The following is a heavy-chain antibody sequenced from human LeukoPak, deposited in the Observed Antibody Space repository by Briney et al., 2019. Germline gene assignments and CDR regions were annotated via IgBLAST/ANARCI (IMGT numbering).Heavy chain of an antibody. V-gene: IGHV3-49*03. CDR1: GFTFGDYL. CDR2: ISGGTT. D-gene: IGHD6-19*01. J-gene: IGHJ4*02. Sequence: GGSLRLSCTASGFTFGDYLMSWFRQAPGKGLEWIGFISGGTTEYAAPVKGRFTISRDDSTSIAYLQMNSLTTEDTAVYYCSRGSGWLSVYWGQGTLVTVSS. CDR3: SRGSGWLSVY.